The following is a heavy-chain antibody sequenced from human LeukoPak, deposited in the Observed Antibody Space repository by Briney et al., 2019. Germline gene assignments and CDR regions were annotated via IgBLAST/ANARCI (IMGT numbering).Heavy chain of an antibody. V-gene: IGHV3-23*01. CDR3: AKYLFVVVTAIPAHDAFDI. J-gene: IGHJ3*02. D-gene: IGHD2-21*02. CDR2: ISGSGDTT. Sequence: GGPLRLSCTASGFTLTSDGMSWVRQAPGKGLEWVSTISGSGDTTDYADSVKGRFVISRDNSKNTLYLQMNSLRAEDTAVYYCAKYLFVVVTAIPAHDAFDIWGQGTMVTVSS. CDR1: GFTLTSDG.